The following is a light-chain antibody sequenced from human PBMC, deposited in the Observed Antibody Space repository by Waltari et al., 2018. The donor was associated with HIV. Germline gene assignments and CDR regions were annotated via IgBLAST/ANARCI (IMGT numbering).Light chain of an antibody. CDR3: AAWDDSLNGRL. Sequence: QSVLTQPPSASGTPGQRVTISCSGSSSNIGSNTVNWYQQLPGTAPKLLLYSNNQRPSGVPDRVSGSKSGTSASLAISGLQSEDEADYYCAAWDDSLNGRLFGGGTKLTVL. CDR1: SSNIGSNT. J-gene: IGLJ3*02. CDR2: SNN. V-gene: IGLV1-44*01.